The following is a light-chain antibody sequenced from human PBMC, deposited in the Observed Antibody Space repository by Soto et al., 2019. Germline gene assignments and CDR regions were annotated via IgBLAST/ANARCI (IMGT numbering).Light chain of an antibody. CDR3: QQYGYSPIT. Sequence: VLTQSPGTLSLSPGESATLSCRASQSVRNYLAWYQQKTGQAPRLLIYDASTRASGIPARFSGTGYGTDLNLTIDGLEPEDFAVYYCQQYGYSPITCGQGTRLEIK. J-gene: IGKJ5*01. CDR1: QSVRNY. CDR2: DAS. V-gene: IGKV3-20*01.